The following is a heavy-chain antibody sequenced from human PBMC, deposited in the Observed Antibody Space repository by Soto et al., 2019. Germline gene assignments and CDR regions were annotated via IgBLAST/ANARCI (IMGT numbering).Heavy chain of an antibody. Sequence: DVQLLESGGDLVQPGGSLRLSCAASGFIFSNYAMSWVRQAPGKGLEWVSLIRGSGGPTNYADSVKGRFTVSRDNCKSILLLHMNSLRAEDTAVYYCVKDFRVGYDWTHDWGQGTLVTVFS. CDR2: IRGSGGPT. J-gene: IGHJ4*02. D-gene: IGHD5-12*01. CDR1: GFIFSNYA. V-gene: IGHV3-23*01. CDR3: VKDFRVGYDWTHD.